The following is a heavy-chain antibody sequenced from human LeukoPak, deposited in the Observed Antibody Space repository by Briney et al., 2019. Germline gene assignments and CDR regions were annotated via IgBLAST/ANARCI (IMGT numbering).Heavy chain of an antibody. D-gene: IGHD3-22*01. CDR2: IIPIFGTA. V-gene: IGHV1-69*05. CDR1: GGTFSSYD. CDR3: ARGSQDSSGYYYVGFDY. Sequence: SMKVSCKVSGGTFSSYDISWVRQAPGQGLEWMGGIIPIFGTANYAQKFQGRVTITTDESTSTAYMELSSLRSEDTAVYYCARGSQDSSGYYYVGFDYWGQGTLVTVSS. J-gene: IGHJ4*02.